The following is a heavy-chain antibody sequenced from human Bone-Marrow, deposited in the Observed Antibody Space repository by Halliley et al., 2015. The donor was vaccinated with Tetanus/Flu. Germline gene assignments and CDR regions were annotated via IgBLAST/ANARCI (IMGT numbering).Heavy chain of an antibody. V-gene: IGHV4-59*01. Sequence: TLSLTCTVSGDSFNDYYWSWIRQPPGKGLEWIGYIYYSGSTNYNPSLKSRVTISVDTSKNQFSLKLSSVTAADTAVYYCARGGQVGSGAFDFWGQGTLVSVSS. CDR2: IYYSGST. D-gene: IGHD1-26*01. J-gene: IGHJ4*02. CDR1: GDSFNDYY. CDR3: ARGGQVGSGAFDF.